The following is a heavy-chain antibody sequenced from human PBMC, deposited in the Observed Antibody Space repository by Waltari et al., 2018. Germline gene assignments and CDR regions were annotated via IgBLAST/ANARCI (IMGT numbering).Heavy chain of an antibody. D-gene: IGHD6-6*01. V-gene: IGHV4-39*07. Sequence: QLQLQESGPGLVKPSETLSLTCTVSGGSISSSSYYWGWIRQPPGKGLEWIGSIYYSGITYYNPSLKSRVTIAVDTSKNQFFLKLSSVTAADTAVYYCARVKAARLNWFDPWGQGTLVTVSS. CDR1: GGSISSSSYY. CDR2: IYYSGIT. CDR3: ARVKAARLNWFDP. J-gene: IGHJ5*02.